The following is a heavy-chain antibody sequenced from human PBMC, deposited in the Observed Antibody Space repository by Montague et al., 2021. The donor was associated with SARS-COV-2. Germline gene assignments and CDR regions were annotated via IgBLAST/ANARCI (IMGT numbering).Heavy chain of an antibody. Sequence: SLRLSCAASGFTLRNYYISWIRQAPGKGLEWVSYISSSGSYRDYADSVKGRFTISRDTGRNSVHLQIDSLRAEDTAVYYCARDYDVWNDYPKWFFALWGRGALVCVSS. CDR3: ARDYDVWNDYPKWFFAL. D-gene: IGHD3-3*01. J-gene: IGHJ2*01. CDR1: GFTLRNYY. CDR2: ISSSGSYR. V-gene: IGHV3-11*06.